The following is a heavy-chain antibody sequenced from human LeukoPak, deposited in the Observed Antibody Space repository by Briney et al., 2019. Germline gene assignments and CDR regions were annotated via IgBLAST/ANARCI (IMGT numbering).Heavy chain of an antibody. CDR1: GGSISSSSYY. CDR2: IYYSGST. Sequence: SETLSLTCTVSGGSISSSSYYWGWIRQPPGKGLEWIGSIYYSGSTYYNPSLKSRVTISVDTSKNQFSLKLSSVTAADTAVYYCASTLMARGVPDGYYYYMDVWGKGTTVTVSS. V-gene: IGHV4-39*07. J-gene: IGHJ6*03. D-gene: IGHD3-10*01. CDR3: ASTLMARGVPDGYYYYMDV.